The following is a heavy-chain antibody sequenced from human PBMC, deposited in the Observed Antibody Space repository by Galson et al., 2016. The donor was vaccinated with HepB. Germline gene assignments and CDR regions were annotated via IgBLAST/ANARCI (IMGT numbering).Heavy chain of an antibody. Sequence: ETLSLTCSVYGGSLSGHYWSWIRQPPGKGLEWIGQVNQSGRTDYNPSLKSRVTISVDRSKNQFSLKLSSVTAAETAVYYCARITSGYYLFDCWGQGSLVTVSS. CDR2: VNQSGRT. J-gene: IGHJ4*02. CDR3: ARITSGYYLFDC. V-gene: IGHV4-34*01. CDR1: GGSLSGHY. D-gene: IGHD3-22*01.